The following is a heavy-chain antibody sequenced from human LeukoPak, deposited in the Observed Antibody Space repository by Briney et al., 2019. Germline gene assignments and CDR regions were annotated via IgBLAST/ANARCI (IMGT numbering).Heavy chain of an antibody. CDR2: IYHSGST. J-gene: IGHJ3*02. Sequence: PSETLSLTCTVSGYSISSGYYWGWLRQPPGKGLEWIGSIYHSGSTYYNRSLKSRVTISVDTSKNQFSLKLSSVTAADTAVYYCARGVDGAFDIWGQGTMVTVSS. D-gene: IGHD5-24*01. V-gene: IGHV4-38-2*02. CDR3: ARGVDGAFDI. CDR1: GYSISSGYY.